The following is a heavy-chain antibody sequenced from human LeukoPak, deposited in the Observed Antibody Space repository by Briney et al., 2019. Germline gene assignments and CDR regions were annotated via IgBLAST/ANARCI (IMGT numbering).Heavy chain of an antibody. CDR3: ARDRWEAGDDAFDI. Sequence: ASVKLTCKASGYTFTSDGFSRVRQGPGQGLEWMGCIRAYRGNTNYAQKLQGRVTMTTDTSTSTAYMELRSLRSDDTAVYYCARDRWEAGDDAFDIWGQGTMVTVSS. CDR2: IRAYRGNT. V-gene: IGHV1-18*01. CDR1: GYTFTSDG. J-gene: IGHJ3*02. D-gene: IGHD1-26*01.